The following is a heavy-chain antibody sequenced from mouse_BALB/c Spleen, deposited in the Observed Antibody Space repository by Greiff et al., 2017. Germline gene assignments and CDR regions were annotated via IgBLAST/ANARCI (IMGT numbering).Heavy chain of an antibody. J-gene: IGHJ1*01. CDR1: GYSITSGYY. CDR2: ISYDGSN. V-gene: IGHV3-6*02. CDR3: ARAEGGWYFDV. Sequence: DVQLVESGPGLVKPSQSLSLTCSVTGYSITSGYYWNWIRQFPGNKLEWMGYISYDGSNNYNPSLKNRISITRDTSKNQFFLKLNSVTTEDTATYYCARAEGGWYFDVWGAGTTVTVSS.